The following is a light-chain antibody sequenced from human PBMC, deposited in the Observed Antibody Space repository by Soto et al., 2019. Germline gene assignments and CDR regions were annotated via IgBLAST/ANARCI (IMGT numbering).Light chain of an antibody. V-gene: IGKV1-5*03. Sequence: DIQMTPSPSTLSASVLDIVTITCRASQSISSWLAWYQQKPGKAPKLLIYKASSLESGVPSRFSGSGSGTEFTLTISSLQPDDFATYYCQKYNSYSRKFGQGTKVDIK. CDR2: KAS. CDR3: QKYNSYSRK. CDR1: QSISSW. J-gene: IGKJ1*01.